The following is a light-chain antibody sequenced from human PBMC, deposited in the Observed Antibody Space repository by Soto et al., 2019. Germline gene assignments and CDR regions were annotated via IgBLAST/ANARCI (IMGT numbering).Light chain of an antibody. Sequence: NFMLTQPHSVSESPGKTVTIYCTRSSGSIASNYVQWYQQRPGSAPTTVIYEDNQRPSGVPDRFSGSIDSSSNSASLTISGLKTDDEADYYCQSYDSSNQVFGGGTQLTIL. J-gene: IGLJ2*01. CDR1: SGSIASNY. V-gene: IGLV6-57*04. CDR2: EDN. CDR3: QSYDSSNQV.